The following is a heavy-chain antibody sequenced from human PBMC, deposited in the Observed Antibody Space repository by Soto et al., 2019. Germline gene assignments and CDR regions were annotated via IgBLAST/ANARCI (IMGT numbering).Heavy chain of an antibody. Sequence: QLQLQESGSGLVKPSQTLSLTCAVSGGSISSGGYSWSWIRQPPGKGLEWIGYIYHSGSTYYNPSLKSRVTISVDRSKNQFSLKLRSVTAADTAVYYCAREVPMDTAMANSMLFDIWGQGTMVTVSS. J-gene: IGHJ3*02. CDR1: GGSISSGGYS. V-gene: IGHV4-30-2*01. CDR3: AREVPMDTAMANSMLFDI. D-gene: IGHD5-18*01. CDR2: IYHSGST.